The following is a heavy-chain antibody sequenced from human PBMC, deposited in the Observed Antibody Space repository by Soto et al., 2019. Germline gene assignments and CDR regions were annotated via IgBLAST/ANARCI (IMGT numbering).Heavy chain of an antibody. CDR3: TRAYGSETFDF. CDR2: MNPNSGNA. CDR1: GYTFNNYD. Sequence: ASVKVSCKASGYTFNNYDIHWVRQAPGHGLEWMGWMNPNSGNAGYAQNFRGRVTMTQNTAIGTAYMELSSLRSDDTATYYCTRAYGSETFDFWGQGTRVTVSS. V-gene: IGHV1-8*02. J-gene: IGHJ5*01. D-gene: IGHD3-10*01.